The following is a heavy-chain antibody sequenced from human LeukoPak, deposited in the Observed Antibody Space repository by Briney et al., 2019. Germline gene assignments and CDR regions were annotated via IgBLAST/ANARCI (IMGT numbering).Heavy chain of an antibody. CDR1: GGTFISYA. CDR2: IIPIFGTA. CDR3: ARDYYDSSGYSDY. J-gene: IGHJ4*02. D-gene: IGHD3-22*01. Sequence: ASVKVSCKASGGTFISYAISWVRQAPGQGLERMGRIIPIFGTANYAQKFQGRVTITTDESTSTAYMELSSLRSEDTAVYYCARDYYDSSGYSDYWGQGTLVTVSS. V-gene: IGHV1-69*05.